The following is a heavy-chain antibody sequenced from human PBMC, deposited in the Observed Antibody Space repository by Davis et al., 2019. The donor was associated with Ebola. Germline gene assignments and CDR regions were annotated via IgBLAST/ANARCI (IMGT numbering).Heavy chain of an antibody. D-gene: IGHD4-17*01. J-gene: IGHJ4*02. Sequence: MPGGSLRLSCTVSDASLTTSSFYWSWIRQSPGKGLEWIGGMYYSGSTYYSPSLKSRLTMSVDASRSQFSLKLNSLTAADTAVYYCATRGTTVTTRSIDYWGQGTLVTVSS. CDR3: ATRGTTVTTRSIDY. V-gene: IGHV4-39*01. CDR1: DASLTTSSFY. CDR2: MYYSGST.